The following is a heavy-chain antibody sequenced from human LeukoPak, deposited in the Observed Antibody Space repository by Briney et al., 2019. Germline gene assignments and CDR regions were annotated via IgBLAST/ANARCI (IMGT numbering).Heavy chain of an antibody. CDR2: ISASSATI. J-gene: IGHJ4*02. Sequence: GGSLRLSCAASGFTFSDYSVNWVRQAPGKGQEWISYISASSATIHYADSVKGRFSISRDNAKNSLYLQVNSLRAEDTAVYYCARDLNWGLDYWGQGTLVTVSS. V-gene: IGHV3-48*01. D-gene: IGHD7-27*01. CDR3: ARDLNWGLDY. CDR1: GFTFSDYS.